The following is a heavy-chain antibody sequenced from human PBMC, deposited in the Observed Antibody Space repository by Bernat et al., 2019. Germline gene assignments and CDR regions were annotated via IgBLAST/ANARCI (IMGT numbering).Heavy chain of an antibody. Sequence: QVQLVESGGGVVQPGTSLRLSCAASGFTFSSYGMHWVRQAPGKGLEWAAIIWYDGSNKYYADSVKGRFTISRDNSKNTLYLQMNSLRAEDTAVYYCARDRVVVAATIGWYFDLWGRGTLVTVSS. J-gene: IGHJ2*01. CDR2: IWYDGSNK. CDR1: GFTFSSYG. V-gene: IGHV3-33*01. D-gene: IGHD2-15*01. CDR3: ARDRVVVAATIGWYFDL.